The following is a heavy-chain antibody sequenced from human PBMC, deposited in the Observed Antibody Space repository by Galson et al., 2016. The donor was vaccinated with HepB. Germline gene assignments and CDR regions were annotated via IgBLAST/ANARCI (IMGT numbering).Heavy chain of an antibody. CDR2: ISNDGNNK. J-gene: IGHJ4*02. CDR1: GFVLSSYD. Sequence: SLRLSCAASGFVLSSYDFHWVRQAPGKGLKWVALISNDGNNKHYADSVKGRFTISRDNSKNTVYLQMNSLRADDTAVYYCAGDMYTGSYIIDYWGQGTLVTVSS. CDR3: AGDMYTGSYIIDY. V-gene: IGHV3-30-3*01. D-gene: IGHD1-26*01.